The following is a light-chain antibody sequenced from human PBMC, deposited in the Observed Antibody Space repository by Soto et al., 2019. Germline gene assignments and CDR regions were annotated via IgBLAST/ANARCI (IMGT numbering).Light chain of an antibody. CDR2: YDD. J-gene: IGLJ3*02. Sequence: QSVLTQPPSVSEAPRQRVTISCSGSSSNIGNNAVNWYQHLPGQAPKLLIFYDDLLPSGVSDRFSGSKSGTSASLAISGLQSEDEADYYCSAWDDSLNLGVFGGGTKLTVL. V-gene: IGLV1-36*01. CDR3: SAWDDSLNLGV. CDR1: SSNIGNNA.